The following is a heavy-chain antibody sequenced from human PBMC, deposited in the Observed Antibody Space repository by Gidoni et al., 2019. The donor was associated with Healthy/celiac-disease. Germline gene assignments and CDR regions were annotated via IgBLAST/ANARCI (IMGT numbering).Heavy chain of an antibody. CDR3: AKDYSSGWYLIRSYGMDV. Sequence: EVQLVESGGGLVQPGRSLRLSCAASGFTFDDYAMHWVRQAPGKGLEWVSGISWNSGSIGYADSVKGRFTISRDNAKNSLYLQMNSLRAEDTALYYCAKDYSSGWYLIRSYGMDVWGQGTTVTVSS. CDR2: ISWNSGSI. J-gene: IGHJ6*02. D-gene: IGHD6-19*01. V-gene: IGHV3-9*01. CDR1: GFTFDDYA.